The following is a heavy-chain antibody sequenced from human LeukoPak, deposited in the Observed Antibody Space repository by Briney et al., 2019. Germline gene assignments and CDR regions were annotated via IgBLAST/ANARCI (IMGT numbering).Heavy chain of an antibody. CDR3: AKDSYYYDSSDLDY. CDR2: ISGSGGST. CDR1: GFTFSSYA. D-gene: IGHD3-22*01. Sequence: GGSLRLSCAASGFTFSSYAMSWVRQAPGKGLEWVSAISGSGGSTYYADSVKGRFTISRDNSKNTLYLQMNSLRAEDTAVYYRAKDSYYYDSSDLDYWGQGTLVTVSS. V-gene: IGHV3-23*01. J-gene: IGHJ4*02.